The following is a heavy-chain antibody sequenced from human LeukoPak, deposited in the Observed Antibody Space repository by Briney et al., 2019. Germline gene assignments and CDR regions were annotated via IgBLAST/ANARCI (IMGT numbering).Heavy chain of an antibody. V-gene: IGHV3-30*02. CDR2: IKYDGSNE. Sequence: GGSLRLSCAVSGISFSGYAMHWVRQAPGKGLEWVGLIKYDGSNEYYADSVKGRFTISRDDSRNTLNSLRAEDTAVYFCANWDGSYSSGWYDYWGQGTLVTVSS. J-gene: IGHJ4*02. CDR1: GISFSGYA. D-gene: IGHD6-19*01. CDR3: ANWDGSYSSGWYDY.